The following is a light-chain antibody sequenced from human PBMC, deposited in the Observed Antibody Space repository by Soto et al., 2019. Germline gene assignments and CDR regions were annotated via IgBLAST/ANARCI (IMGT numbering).Light chain of an antibody. CDR3: GTWDSNLRAVV. V-gene: IGLV1-51*01. CDR2: EHN. Sequence: QSVLTQPPSVSAAPGLKVTISCSGSISNIGVNYVSWYQQVPGTAPKLLIYEHNKRPSGIPDRFSGSKSDTSATLGITGLQTGDEGDYYCGTWDSNLRAVVFGGGTKLTVL. CDR1: ISNIGVNY. J-gene: IGLJ2*01.